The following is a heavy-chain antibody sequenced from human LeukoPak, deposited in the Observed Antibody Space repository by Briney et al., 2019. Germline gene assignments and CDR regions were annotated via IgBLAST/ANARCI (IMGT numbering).Heavy chain of an antibody. CDR1: GFTVSSNY. CDR2: IYSGGST. CDR3: AKGSYYDSSGSFYFDY. J-gene: IGHJ4*02. Sequence: PGGSLRLSCAASGFTVSSNYMSWVRQAPGKGLEWVSVIYSGGSTYYADSVKGRFTISRDNSKNTLYLQMNSLRAEDTAAYYCAKGSYYDSSGSFYFDYWGQGTLVTVSS. D-gene: IGHD3-22*01. V-gene: IGHV3-53*01.